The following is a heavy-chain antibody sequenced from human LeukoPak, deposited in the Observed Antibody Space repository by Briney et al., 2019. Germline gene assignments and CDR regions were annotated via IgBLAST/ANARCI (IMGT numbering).Heavy chain of an antibody. CDR3: ARSNREFASGSGDY. J-gene: IGHJ4*02. CDR2: INQDGSQK. CDR1: GFPFSTYW. D-gene: IGHD3-10*01. V-gene: IGHV3-7*05. Sequence: GGSLRLSCAASGFPFSTYWMSWVRQAPGKGLEWVANINQDGSQKSCVDSVKGRFSISRDNAKNSLYLQMHSLRAEDTAVYYCARSNREFASGSGDYWGQGTLVTVSS.